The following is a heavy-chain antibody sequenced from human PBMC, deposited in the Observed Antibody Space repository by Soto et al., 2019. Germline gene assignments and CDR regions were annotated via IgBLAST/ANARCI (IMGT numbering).Heavy chain of an antibody. Sequence: PGGSLRLSCAASGFTFSSYSMSWVRQAPGKGLEWVSVIYSGGSTYYADSVKGRFTISRDNSKNTLYLQMNSLRAEDTAVYYCAREYYYGSGSYYNLPVPDYWGRGTLVTVSS. CDR2: IYSGGST. D-gene: IGHD3-10*01. CDR3: AREYYYGSGSYYNLPVPDY. V-gene: IGHV3-66*01. J-gene: IGHJ4*02. CDR1: GFTFSSYS.